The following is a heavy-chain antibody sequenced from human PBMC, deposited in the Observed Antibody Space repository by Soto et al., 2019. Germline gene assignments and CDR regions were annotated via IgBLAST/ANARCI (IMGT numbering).Heavy chain of an antibody. V-gene: IGHV4-31*03. CDR3: TRDCDFGPGASCYGAFDY. D-gene: IGHD2-15*01. CDR2: IYYSGRT. Sequence: TLSLTCTVSGGSISSGTYYWTWIRQRPGKGLEWIGFIYYSGRTYYNPSLKSRTTISLDTSENQFSLRLSSVTAAATAVYYCTRDCDFGPGASCYGAFDYCGEGTLVTV. CDR1: GGSISSGTYY. J-gene: IGHJ4*02.